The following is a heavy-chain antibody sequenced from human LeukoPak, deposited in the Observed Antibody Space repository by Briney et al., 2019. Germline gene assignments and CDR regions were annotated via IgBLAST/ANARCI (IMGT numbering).Heavy chain of an antibody. J-gene: IGHJ4*02. D-gene: IGHD5-18*01. CDR1: GFTFSSYG. CDR2: INHSGST. V-gene: IGHV4-34*01. Sequence: MAGGTLRLSCAASGFTFSSYGMSWVRQPPGKGLEWIGEINHSGSTNYNPSLKSRVTISVDTSKNQFSLKLSSVTAADTAVYYCARAHAGRYSYGPRRNYFDYWGQGTLVTVSS. CDR3: ARAHAGRYSYGPRRNYFDY.